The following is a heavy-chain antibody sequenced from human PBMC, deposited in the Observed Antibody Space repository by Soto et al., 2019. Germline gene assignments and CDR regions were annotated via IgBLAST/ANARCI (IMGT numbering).Heavy chain of an antibody. V-gene: IGHV4-30-4*01. CDR1: GGSISSGDYY. Sequence: SETLSLTCTVSGGSISSGDYYWSWIRQPPGKGLEWIGYIYYSGSTYYNPSLKSRVTISVDTSKNQFSLKLSSVTAADTAVYYCASRIAAAGTATDYWGQGTLVTVSP. D-gene: IGHD6-13*01. J-gene: IGHJ4*02. CDR3: ASRIAAAGTATDY. CDR2: IYYSGST.